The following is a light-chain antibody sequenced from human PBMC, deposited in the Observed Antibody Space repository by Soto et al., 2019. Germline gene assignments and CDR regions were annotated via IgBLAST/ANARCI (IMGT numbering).Light chain of an antibody. V-gene: IGKV3-15*01. CDR3: QQRSNWLPWT. Sequence: IVMAHSQATLSVSPGYRTTLXGSKSENVNSIYACYQQKPRQAPSQLIYGASTRVSGVPARFSGSGSGTEFTLSISSLVHEDFAVNYCQQRSNWLPWTFGQGTKVDIK. J-gene: IGKJ1*01. CDR2: GAS. CDR1: ENVNSI.